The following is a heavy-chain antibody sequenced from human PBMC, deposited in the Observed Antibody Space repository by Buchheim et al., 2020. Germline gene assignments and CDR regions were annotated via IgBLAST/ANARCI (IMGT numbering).Heavy chain of an antibody. CDR1: GFTFSNYE. CDR2: INRGGSIT. V-gene: IGHV3-48*03. D-gene: IGHD5-24*01. J-gene: IGHJ4*02. Sequence: VESGGGLVQPGGSLRPSCAASGFTFSNYEMNWVRQAPGKGLEWISYINRGGSITYYADSVKGRFTVSRDDAENSLYLQINSLIVDDTAVYYCARDGGYNPFDSWGQGTL. CDR3: ARDGGYNPFDS.